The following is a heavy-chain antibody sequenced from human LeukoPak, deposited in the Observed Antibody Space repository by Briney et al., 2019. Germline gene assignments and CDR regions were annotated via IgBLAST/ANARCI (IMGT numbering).Heavy chain of an antibody. CDR3: ARELTDPYYYDSSGYYFDY. Sequence: SETLSLTCTVSGGSIRSYYWSWIRQPPGKGLEWIGYIYYSGSTNYNPSLKSRVTISVDTSKNQFSLKLSSVTAADTAVYYCARELTDPYYYDSSGYYFDYWGQGTLVTVSS. CDR2: IYYSGST. CDR1: GGSIRSYY. J-gene: IGHJ4*02. V-gene: IGHV4-59*01. D-gene: IGHD3-22*01.